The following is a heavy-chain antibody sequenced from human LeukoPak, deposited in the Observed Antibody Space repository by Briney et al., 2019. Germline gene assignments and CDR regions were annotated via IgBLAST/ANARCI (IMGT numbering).Heavy chain of an antibody. CDR1: GGSISSGDYY. Sequence: PSETLSLTCTVSGGSISSGDYYWSWIRQPPGKGLEWIGYIYYSGSTYYNPSLKSRVTISVDTSKNQFSLKLSSVTAADTAVYFCARLEGARGYSSGRYFDYWGQGTLVTVSS. CDR3: ARLEGARGYSSGRYFDY. D-gene: IGHD5-18*01. CDR2: IYYSGST. V-gene: IGHV4-30-4*01. J-gene: IGHJ4*02.